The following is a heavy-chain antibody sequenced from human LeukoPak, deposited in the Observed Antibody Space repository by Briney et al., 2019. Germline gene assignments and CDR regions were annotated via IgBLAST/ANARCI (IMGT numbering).Heavy chain of an antibody. CDR3: ARLCRGYYGXGGRYYYYGMDV. Sequence: PSETLSLTCAVYGGSFSGYYWSWIRQPPGKGLEWIGEINHSGSTNYSPSLKSRVTISVDTSKNQFSLKLSSVTAADTAVYYCARLCRGYYGXGGRYYYYGMDVWGQGTTVTVSS. J-gene: IGHJ6*02. V-gene: IGHV4-34*01. CDR1: GGSFSGYY. CDR2: INHSGST. D-gene: IGHD3-10*01.